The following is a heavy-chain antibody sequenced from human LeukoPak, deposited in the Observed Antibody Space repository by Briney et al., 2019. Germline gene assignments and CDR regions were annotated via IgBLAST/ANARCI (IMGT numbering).Heavy chain of an antibody. CDR1: GGSFSGYY. D-gene: IGHD5-18*01. CDR3: AKMVDTAMVGGLYFDY. J-gene: IGHJ4*02. V-gene: IGHV4-34*01. CDR2: INHSGST. Sequence: PSETLSLTCAVYGGSFSGYYWSWIRQPPGKGLEWIGEINHSGSTNYNPPLKSRVTISVDTSKNQFSLKLSSVTAADTAVYYCAKMVDTAMVGGLYFDYWGQGTLVTVSS.